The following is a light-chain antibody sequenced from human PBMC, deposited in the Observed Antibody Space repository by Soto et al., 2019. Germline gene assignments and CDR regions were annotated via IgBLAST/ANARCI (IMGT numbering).Light chain of an antibody. J-gene: IGKJ1*01. Sequence: EIVMTQSPATLSVSPGERVTLSCWASQSVRTNLAWYQQKPGQAPRLLIYGASTRAPGFPARFSGSGSGTDFTLTISSLQSEDFAVYYCQQYDNWPWTFGQGTKVDIK. CDR1: QSVRTN. V-gene: IGKV3-15*01. CDR2: GAS. CDR3: QQYDNWPWT.